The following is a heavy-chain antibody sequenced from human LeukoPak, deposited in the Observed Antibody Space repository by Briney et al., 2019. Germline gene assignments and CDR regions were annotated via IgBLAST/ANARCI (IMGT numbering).Heavy chain of an antibody. CDR1: GFTFDDYA. V-gene: IGHV3-9*01. Sequence: PGRSLRLSCAASGFTFDDYAMHWVRQAPGKGLEWVSGISWNSGSIGYADSVKGRFTISRDNAKNSLYLQMNSLRAEDTAVYYCASAYCCGSGNYDYWGHGTLVTVSS. J-gene: IGHJ4*01. CDR2: ISWNSGSI. D-gene: IGHD3-10*01. CDR3: ASAYCCGSGNYDY.